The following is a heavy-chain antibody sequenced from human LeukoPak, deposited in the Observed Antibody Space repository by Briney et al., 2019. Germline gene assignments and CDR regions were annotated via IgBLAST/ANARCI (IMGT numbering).Heavy chain of an antibody. CDR2: IKSKTDGGTT. V-gene: IGHV3-15*07. CDR1: GFTFSNAW. J-gene: IGHJ4*02. D-gene: IGHD3-22*01. Sequence: PGGSLRLSCAASGFTFSNAWMNWVRQAPGKGLEWVGRIKSKTDGGTTDYAAPVKGRFTISRDDSKNTLYLQMNSLKTEDTAVYYCTTDTYDSSGYYFSLVQLAVDYWGQGTLVTVSS. CDR3: TTDTYDSSGYYFSLVQLAVDY.